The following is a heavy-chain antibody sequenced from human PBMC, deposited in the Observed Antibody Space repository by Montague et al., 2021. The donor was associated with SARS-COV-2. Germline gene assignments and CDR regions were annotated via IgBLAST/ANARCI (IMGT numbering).Heavy chain of an antibody. J-gene: IGHJ4*02. D-gene: IGHD6-25*01. CDR3: ARDLWVRLSVEGSFDS. CDR2: IYYSGST. V-gene: IGHV4-39*07. CDR1: GGSISGSSYY. Sequence: SETLSLTCTVSGGSISGSSYYWGWIRQPPGKGLEWIGSIYYSGSTYYNPSLKSRVTISVDTSKNQFSLKLSSVTAADTAVYYCARDLWVRLSVEGSFDSWGQGTLVTVSS.